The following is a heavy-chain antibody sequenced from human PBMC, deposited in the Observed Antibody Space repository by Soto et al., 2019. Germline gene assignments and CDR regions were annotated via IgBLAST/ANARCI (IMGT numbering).Heavy chain of an antibody. CDR2: IKPSGGST. CDR1: GYTFTSYY. CDR3: ARGGGFGEQHSDAFDI. D-gene: IGHD3-10*01. V-gene: IGHV1-46*01. J-gene: IGHJ3*02. Sequence: VTVSCTASGYTFTSYYMHWVRQAPGQGHEWMGIIKPSGGSTSYAQKFQGSGTMTRDTSKSTVYMELNSLRDGDTVVYYCARGGGFGEQHSDAFDIWGQGTMVTVSS.